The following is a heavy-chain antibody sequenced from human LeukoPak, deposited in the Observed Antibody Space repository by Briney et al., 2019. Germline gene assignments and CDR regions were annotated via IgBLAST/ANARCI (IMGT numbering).Heavy chain of an antibody. J-gene: IGHJ5*02. Sequence: GESLKISCKGSGYSLPNDWIGWVRHIPGKGLAWMGIIYPDDSDTRYSPSFQGQVTISVDKSINTAYLQWSSLKASDSAMYYCARLGGNPYLYNWFDPWGQGTLVTVSS. CDR1: GYSLPNDW. CDR2: IYPDDSDT. CDR3: ARLGGNPYLYNWFDP. D-gene: IGHD1-14*01. V-gene: IGHV5-51*01.